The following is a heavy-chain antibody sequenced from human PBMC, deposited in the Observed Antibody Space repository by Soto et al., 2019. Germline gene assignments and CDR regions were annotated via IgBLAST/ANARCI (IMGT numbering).Heavy chain of an antibody. CDR1: GYTFTRYD. V-gene: IGHV1-8*01. Sequence: ASVKVSCKACGYTFTRYDINWVRQATGQGLEWMGWMNPNSGNTGYAQKFQGRVTMTRNTSISTAYMELSSLRSEDTAVYYCAVWGYCSSTSCLGGSYYYYYMDVWGKGTTVTVSS. CDR2: MNPNSGNT. CDR3: AVWGYCSSTSCLGGSYYYYYMDV. J-gene: IGHJ6*03. D-gene: IGHD2-2*01.